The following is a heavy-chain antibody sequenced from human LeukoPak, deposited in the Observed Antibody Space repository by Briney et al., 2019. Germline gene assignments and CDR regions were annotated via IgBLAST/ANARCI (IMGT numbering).Heavy chain of an antibody. V-gene: IGHV3-49*04. CDR2: IRSKAYGGTT. D-gene: IGHD3-22*01. CDR3: TSSYYYDSSGYRY. CDR1: GFTFGDYA. Sequence: GGSLRLSCTASGFTFGDYAMSWVRRAPGKGLEWVGFIRSKAYGGTTEYAASVKGRFTISRDDSKTIAYLQMNSLKTEDTAVYYCTSSYYYDSSGYRYWGQGTLVTVSS. J-gene: IGHJ4*02.